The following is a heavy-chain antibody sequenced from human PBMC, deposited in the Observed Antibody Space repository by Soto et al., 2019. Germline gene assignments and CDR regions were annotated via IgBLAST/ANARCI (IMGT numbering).Heavy chain of an antibody. Sequence: QVQLQESGPGLVLPSGTLSLTCGVSGDSITSRNWWAWVRQTPGKGLEWIGEMHYDGTTNYNPSLKSRVITSIDMTRNQFSLRLKSLTAADTALYYCATQTISYCLDIWGQGTMVTVSS. CDR2: MHYDGTT. CDR3: ATQTISYCLDI. J-gene: IGHJ6*02. CDR1: GDSITSRNW. D-gene: IGHD3-3*01. V-gene: IGHV4-4*02.